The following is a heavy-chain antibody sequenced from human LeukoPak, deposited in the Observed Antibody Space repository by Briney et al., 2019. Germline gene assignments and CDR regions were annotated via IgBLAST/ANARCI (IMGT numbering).Heavy chain of an antibody. CDR1: GGYISSYY. CDR2: IYYSGTT. CDR3: ARGVYIAAAQYGY. V-gene: IGHV4-59*01. D-gene: IGHD6-13*01. Sequence: SDTLFLTCTFSGGYISSYYWSWIRQPPGPGLEWIGYIYYSGTTNYNPSLKSRVTISVDTSKNQFSLKLSSVTAADTAVYYCARGVYIAAAQYGYWGQGTLVTVSS. J-gene: IGHJ4*02.